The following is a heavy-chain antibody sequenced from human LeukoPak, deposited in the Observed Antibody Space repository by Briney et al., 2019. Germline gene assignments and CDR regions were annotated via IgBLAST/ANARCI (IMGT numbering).Heavy chain of an antibody. Sequence: ASVKVSCKASGYAFTTFDFNWVRQASGQGPEWMGWMSPDTGYTGYAQKFQGRVTMTRDTSINTDYLELSRLTSEDTAVYYCARAPTNSGYDYWGQGTLITVSS. CDR1: GYAFTTFD. V-gene: IGHV1-8*01. CDR2: MSPDTGYT. CDR3: ARAPTNSGYDY. D-gene: IGHD3-22*01. J-gene: IGHJ4*02.